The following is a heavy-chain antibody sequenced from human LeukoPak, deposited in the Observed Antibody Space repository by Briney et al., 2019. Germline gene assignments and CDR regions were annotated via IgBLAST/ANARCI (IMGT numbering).Heavy chain of an antibody. CDR3: AGQIDSSGPKLINWFDP. J-gene: IGHJ5*02. CDR2: IYYSGST. CDR1: GGSISSGGYY. V-gene: IGHV4-31*03. Sequence: SETLSLTCTVSGGSISSGGYYWSWIRQHPGKGLEWIGYIYYSGSTYYNPSLKSRVTISVDTSKNQFSLKLSSVTAADTAVYYCAGQIDSSGPKLINWFDPWGQGTLVTVSS. D-gene: IGHD6-25*01.